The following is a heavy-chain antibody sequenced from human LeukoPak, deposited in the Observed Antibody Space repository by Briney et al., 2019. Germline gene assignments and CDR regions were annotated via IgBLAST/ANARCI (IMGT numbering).Heavy chain of an antibody. CDR1: GGSISCHY. Sequence: SETLSLSCTVYGGSISCHYWRSIRQPPGRGLGWIGYKYYSGSTNYNTSRKSRVAISVDTSKNLLCLKLRYVTAAGTVLYCCTRGPEILTGYYFDLVYWVQGTLVTDSS. V-gene: IGHV4-59*11. D-gene: IGHD3-9*01. J-gene: IGHJ4*02. CDR3: TRGPEILTGYYFDLVY. CDR2: KYYSGST.